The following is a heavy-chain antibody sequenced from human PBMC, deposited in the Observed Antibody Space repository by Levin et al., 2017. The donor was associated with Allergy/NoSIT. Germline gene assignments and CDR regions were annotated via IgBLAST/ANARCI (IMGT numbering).Heavy chain of an antibody. D-gene: IGHD1-26*01. CDR3: AKLIVGATPNNDY. CDR2: ISYDGSNK. V-gene: IGHV3-30*18. Sequence: GGSLRLSCAASGFTFSSYGMHWVRQAPGKGLEWVAVISYDGSNKYYADSVKGRFTISRDNSKNTLYLQMNSLRAEDTAVYYCAKLIVGATPNNDYWGQGTLVTVSS. CDR1: GFTFSSYG. J-gene: IGHJ4*02.